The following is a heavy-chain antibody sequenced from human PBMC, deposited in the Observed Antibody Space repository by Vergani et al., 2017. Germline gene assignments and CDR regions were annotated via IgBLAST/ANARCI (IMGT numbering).Heavy chain of an antibody. V-gene: IGHV4-61*08. CDR3: ARSRPYCTSGSCPSI. D-gene: IGHD2-15*01. Sequence: QLQLQESGPGLVKPSETLSLTCTVSGGSISSGGYSWSLIRQPPGKGLEWIGYIHTGGSTDLNPSFKSRVSLSVDTSKSQFSLKLNSVTVADTAVYYCARSRPYCTSGSCPSIWGQGTLVTVSS. CDR2: IHTGGST. J-gene: IGHJ4*02. CDR1: GGSISSGGYS.